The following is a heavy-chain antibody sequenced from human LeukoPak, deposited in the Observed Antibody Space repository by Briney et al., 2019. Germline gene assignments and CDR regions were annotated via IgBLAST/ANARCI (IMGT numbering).Heavy chain of an antibody. CDR1: GFTFCCYS. Sequence: GGAPRIFFSAPGFTFCCYSMNWVRQASGKGVEWVSSISSSSSYIYYADSVKGRFTISRDNAKNSLYLQMNSLRAEDTAVYYCASQREVRGVITDYMDVWGKGTTVTISS. D-gene: IGHD3-10*01. V-gene: IGHV3-21*01. J-gene: IGHJ6*03. CDR3: ASQREVRGVITDYMDV. CDR2: ISSSSSYI.